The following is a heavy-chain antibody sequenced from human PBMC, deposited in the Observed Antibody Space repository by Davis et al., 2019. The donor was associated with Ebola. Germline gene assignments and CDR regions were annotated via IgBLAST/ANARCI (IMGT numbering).Heavy chain of an antibody. V-gene: IGHV3-74*01. CDR3: ARVRATIPLVWFDY. CDR1: GFTFSRYW. D-gene: IGHD5-12*01. Sequence: PGGSLRLSCAASGFTFSRYWMHWVRQAPGKGLVWVSRINSDGSSTNYADSVKGRFTISRDNAKNTLYLQMNSLRAEDTAVYYCARVRATIPLVWFDYWGQGTLVTVSS. J-gene: IGHJ5*01. CDR2: INSDGSST.